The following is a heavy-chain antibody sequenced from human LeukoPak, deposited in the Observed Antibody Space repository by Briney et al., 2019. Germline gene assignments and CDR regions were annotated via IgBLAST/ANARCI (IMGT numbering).Heavy chain of an antibody. V-gene: IGHV3-30*18. CDR2: ISYDGSNK. CDR1: GFTFSSYG. Sequence: PGGSLRLSCAASGFTFSSYGMHWVRQAPGKGLEWVAVISYDGSNKYYADSVKGRFTISRDNSKNTLYLQMNSLRAEDTAVYYCAKDLPDGSGPSIDYWGQGTLVTVSS. D-gene: IGHD6-19*01. J-gene: IGHJ4*02. CDR3: AKDLPDGSGPSIDY.